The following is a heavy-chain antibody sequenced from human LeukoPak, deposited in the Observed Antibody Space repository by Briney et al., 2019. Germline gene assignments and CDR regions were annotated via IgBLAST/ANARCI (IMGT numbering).Heavy chain of an antibody. V-gene: IGHV3-74*01. CDR3: VRDLGGRSGH. CDR2: INEDGSTT. CDR1: GFTFSSNW. Sequence: PGGSLRLSCAASGFTFSSNWMNWVRQAPGKGLVWVSRINEDGSTTNYADSVKGRSTIFRDNAKNTLYQQMNSLRAEDTAVYYCVRDLGGRSGHWGQGTLVTVSS. J-gene: IGHJ4*02. D-gene: IGHD1-26*01.